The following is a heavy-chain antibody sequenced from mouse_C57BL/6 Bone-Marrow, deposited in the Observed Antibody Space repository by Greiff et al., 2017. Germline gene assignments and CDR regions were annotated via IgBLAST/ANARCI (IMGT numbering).Heavy chain of an antibody. Sequence: EVKLQQSGAELVRPGASVKLSCTASGFNIKDDYMHWVKQRPEKGLEWIGWIDPENGDTEYASKFQGKATITADTSSNTAYLQLSNLTSEDTAVYYCTLLLFDVWGTGTTVTVSS. CDR1: GFNIKDDY. J-gene: IGHJ1*03. CDR2: IDPENGDT. CDR3: TLLLFDV. V-gene: IGHV14-4*01. D-gene: IGHD1-1*01.